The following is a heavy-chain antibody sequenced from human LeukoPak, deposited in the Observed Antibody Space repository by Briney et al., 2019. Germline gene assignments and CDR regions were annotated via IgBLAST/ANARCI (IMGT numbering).Heavy chain of an antibody. D-gene: IGHD5-18*01. Sequence: SETLSLTCTVSGGSISSSSYYWGWIRQPPGKGLEWIGSIYYSGSTYYNPSLKSRVTISVDTSKNQFSLKLSSVTAADTAVYYCARSKDTATLRYWGQGTLVTVSS. CDR2: IYYSGST. CDR1: GGSISSSSYY. V-gene: IGHV4-39*07. J-gene: IGHJ4*02. CDR3: ARSKDTATLRY.